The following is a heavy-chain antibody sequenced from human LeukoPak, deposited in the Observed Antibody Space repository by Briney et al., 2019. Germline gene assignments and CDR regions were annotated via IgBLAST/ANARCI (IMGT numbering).Heavy chain of an antibody. Sequence: SETLSLTCTVSGGSISSYYWSWIRQPPGKGLEWIGYIYYSGTTNYNPSLMSRVAISVDTSKNQFSLKLSSVTAADTAVYYCARRTRYCGGDCYGFDYWGQGTLVTVSS. CDR2: IYYSGTT. J-gene: IGHJ4*02. CDR3: ARRTRYCGGDCYGFDY. V-gene: IGHV4-59*08. D-gene: IGHD2-21*02. CDR1: GGSISSYY.